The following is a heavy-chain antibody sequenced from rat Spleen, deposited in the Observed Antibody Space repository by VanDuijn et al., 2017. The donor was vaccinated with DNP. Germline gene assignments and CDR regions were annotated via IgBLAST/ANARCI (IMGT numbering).Heavy chain of an antibody. D-gene: IGHD2-2*01. CDR1: GITFSDHN. CDR3: VREDKGVDA. V-gene: IGHV4-2*01. Sequence: EVQLVESGGGLVQPGRSLKLSCAVSGITFSDHNMAWVRQGPGKGLEWIAEINKDSRTIKYSPSVKDKFTISRDNVQNTLYLQMSELGSEDTATYYCVREDKGVDAWGQGASVTVSS. CDR2: INKDSRTI. J-gene: IGHJ4*01.